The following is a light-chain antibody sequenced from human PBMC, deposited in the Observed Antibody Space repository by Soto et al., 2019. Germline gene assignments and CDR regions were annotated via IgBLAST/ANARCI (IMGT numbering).Light chain of an antibody. CDR2: GAS. CDR1: HSITTT. CDR3: QQYNSWVT. J-gene: IGKJ4*01. V-gene: IGKV3-15*01. Sequence: EIELTQSPVTLSVSPGERASLSCRTSHSITTTLAWYQQKPGQAPRLLIYGASTRATGVPGRFSGSGSGTEFTLTISSLQSEDFAVYYCQQYNSWVTFGGGTKVDIK.